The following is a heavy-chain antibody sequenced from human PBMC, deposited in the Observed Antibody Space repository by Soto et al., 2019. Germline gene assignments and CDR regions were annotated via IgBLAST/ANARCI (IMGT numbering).Heavy chain of an antibody. J-gene: IGHJ4*02. CDR2: INPNSGGT. Sequence: ASVKVSCKASGYTFTGYYMHWVRQAPGQGLEWMGWINPNSGGTNYAQKFQGWVTMTRDTSISTAYMELSRLSSDDTAVYYCARAHYDILTGYHSSFDYWGQGTLVTVSS. CDR3: ARAHYDILTGYHSSFDY. CDR1: GYTFTGYY. D-gene: IGHD3-9*01. V-gene: IGHV1-2*04.